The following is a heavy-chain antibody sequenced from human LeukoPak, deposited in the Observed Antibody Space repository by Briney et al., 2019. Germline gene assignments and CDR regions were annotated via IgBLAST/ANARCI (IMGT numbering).Heavy chain of an antibody. D-gene: IGHD2-15*01. Sequence: GGSLRLSCAASGFTFSSYWMSWVRQAPGKGLEWVANIKQDGSEKYYVDSVKGRFTIFRDNAKNSLYLQMNSLRAEDTAVYYCARDGGYCSGGSCDDAFDIWGQGTMVTVSS. V-gene: IGHV3-7*03. J-gene: IGHJ3*02. CDR1: GFTFSSYW. CDR2: IKQDGSEK. CDR3: ARDGGYCSGGSCDDAFDI.